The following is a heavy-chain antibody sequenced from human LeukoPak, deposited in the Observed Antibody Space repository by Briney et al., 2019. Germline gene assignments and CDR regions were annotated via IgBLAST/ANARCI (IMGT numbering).Heavy chain of an antibody. J-gene: IGHJ4*02. D-gene: IGHD3-22*01. V-gene: IGHV3-48*03. CDR1: GFTFSSYE. Sequence: GGSLRLSCAASGFTFSSYEMNWVRQAPGKGLEWVSYISSSGSPIYYADSVKGRFTISRDNAKNSLYLQVNSLRAEDTAVYYCAREIDTTIGSIDCWGQGTLVTVSS. CDR2: ISSSGSPI. CDR3: AREIDTTIGSIDC.